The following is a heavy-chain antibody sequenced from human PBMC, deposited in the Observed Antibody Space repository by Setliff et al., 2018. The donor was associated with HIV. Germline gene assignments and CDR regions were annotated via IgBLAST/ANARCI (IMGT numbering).Heavy chain of an antibody. J-gene: IGHJ4*02. Sequence: ASGPTLVNPPQTLTLTCTFSGFSLSTSGMCVSWIRQPPGKALEWLARLDWDDDKYYSTSLKTRLTISKDTSKNQVVLKMTNMDPVDTATYYCVRMISYSPYFDYWGQGTLVTVSS. CDR2: LDWDDDK. D-gene: IGHD1-26*01. CDR3: VRMISYSPYFDY. CDR1: GFSLSTSGMC. V-gene: IGHV2-70*11.